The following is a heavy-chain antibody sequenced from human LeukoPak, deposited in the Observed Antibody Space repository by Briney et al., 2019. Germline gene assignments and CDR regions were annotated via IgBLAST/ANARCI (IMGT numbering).Heavy chain of an antibody. CDR1: GGSISSSSYY. D-gene: IGHD3-22*01. Sequence: SETLSLTCTVSGGSISSSSYYWGWIRQPPGKGLEWIGGIYYSGSTYYNPPLKSRATISVDTSKNQFSLKLTSVTAADTAVYYCASLARADSSGYYLMPPVDYWGQGTLVTVSS. J-gene: IGHJ4*02. CDR3: ASLARADSSGYYLMPPVDY. CDR2: IYYSGST. V-gene: IGHV4-39*07.